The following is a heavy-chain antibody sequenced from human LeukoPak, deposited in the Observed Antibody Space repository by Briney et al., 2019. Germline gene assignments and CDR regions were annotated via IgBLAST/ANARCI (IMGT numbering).Heavy chain of an antibody. CDR1: GYTFTSYY. D-gene: IGHD6-13*01. Sequence: GASVKVSCKASGYTFTSYYMHWVRQAPGQGLEWMGIINPSGGSTSYAQKFQGRVTMTRDTSTSTVYMELSSPRSEDTAVYYCAREVAAAGRSVIVVTNYFDYWGQGTLVTVSS. CDR3: AREVAAAGRSVIVVTNYFDY. V-gene: IGHV1-46*03. CDR2: INPSGGST. J-gene: IGHJ4*02.